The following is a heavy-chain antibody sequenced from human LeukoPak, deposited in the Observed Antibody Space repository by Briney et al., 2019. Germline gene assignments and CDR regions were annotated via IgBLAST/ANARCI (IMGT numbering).Heavy chain of an antibody. CDR2: ISESGRDT. D-gene: IGHD3-10*01. J-gene: IGHJ4*02. CDR3: AKDHGRDYYGSGRYDY. V-gene: IGHV3-23*01. CDR1: GFIFSSYS. Sequence: TGGSLRLSRAASGFIFSSYSMSWVRQAPGKGLEWVSAISESGRDTYYTDSVKGRFTISRDNSKSTLYLQMDSLRAEDTAVYYCAKDHGRDYYGSGRYDYWGQGTLVTVSS.